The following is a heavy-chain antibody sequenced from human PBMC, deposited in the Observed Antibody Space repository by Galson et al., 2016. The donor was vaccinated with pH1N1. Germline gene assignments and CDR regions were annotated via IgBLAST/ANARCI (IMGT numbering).Heavy chain of an antibody. J-gene: IGHJ3*02. D-gene: IGHD4/OR15-4a*01. CDR1: GFTFSRYW. CDR2: INSDGGSR. Sequence: SLRLSCAASGFTFSRYWMHWVRQGPGKGLVWVSRINSDGGSRSHADSVEGRFTISRDNAKKTLYLQMNSLRAEDTGVYYCTRDRAFGDYGGASDIWGQGTMVTVSS. CDR3: TRDRAFGDYGGASDI. V-gene: IGHV3-74*01.